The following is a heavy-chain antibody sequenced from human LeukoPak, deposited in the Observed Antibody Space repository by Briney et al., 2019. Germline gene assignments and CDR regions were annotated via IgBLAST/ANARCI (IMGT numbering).Heavy chain of an antibody. CDR3: ARERYCSSSSCYDRYGMDV. CDR1: GFTFSDYY. J-gene: IGHJ6*02. Sequence: GGSLRLSCAASGFTFSDYYMSWIRQAPGKGLEWVSYITSGGTKYYADSVKGRFTISRDNAKNSLYLQMNSLRAEDTAVYYCARERYCSSSSCYDRYGMDVWGQGTTVTVSS. V-gene: IGHV3-11*01. CDR2: ITSGGTK. D-gene: IGHD2-2*01.